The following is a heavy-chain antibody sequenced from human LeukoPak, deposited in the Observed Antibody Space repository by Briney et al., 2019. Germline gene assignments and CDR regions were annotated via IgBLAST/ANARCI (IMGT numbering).Heavy chain of an antibody. CDR1: GFTFSSYA. CDR3: ARAFRGYSYDPNPFDY. J-gene: IGHJ4*02. V-gene: IGHV3-30-3*01. Sequence: GRSLRLSCAASGFTFSSYAMHWVRQAPGKGLEWVAVISYDGSNKYYADSVKGRFTISRDNSRNTLYLQMNSLRAEDTAVYYCARAFRGYSYDPNPFDYWGQGTLVTVSS. CDR2: ISYDGSNK. D-gene: IGHD5-18*01.